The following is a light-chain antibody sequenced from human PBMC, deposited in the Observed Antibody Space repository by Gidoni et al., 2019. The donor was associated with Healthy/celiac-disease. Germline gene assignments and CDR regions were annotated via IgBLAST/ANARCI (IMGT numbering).Light chain of an antibody. CDR2: WAS. J-gene: IGKJ2*01. CDR3: QQYYSTPHT. V-gene: IGKV4-1*01. Sequence: DIVMTQSPDSLAVSLGERATINCKSSQSVLYSSNNKNYLAWYQQKPGQPPKLLISWASTRESGVPDRFSGSGSGTDFTLTISSLQAEDVAVYYCQQYYSTPHTFXXXTKLEIK. CDR1: QSVLYSSNNKNY.